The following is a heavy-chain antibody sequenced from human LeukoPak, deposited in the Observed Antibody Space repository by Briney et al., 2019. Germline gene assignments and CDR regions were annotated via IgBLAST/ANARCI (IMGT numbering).Heavy chain of an antibody. Sequence: GGSLTLSCAASGFTVSTHGMDWVRQAPAKGLEWVAQISSGGIDKHYADSVKGRFTISRDISKNTVYLQMNSLRAEDTAVYYCARGGVAAAGVFDFWGQGALVTVSS. CDR2: ISSGGIDK. CDR3: ARGGVAAAGVFDF. D-gene: IGHD6-13*01. CDR1: GFTVSTHG. V-gene: IGHV3-30-3*01. J-gene: IGHJ4*02.